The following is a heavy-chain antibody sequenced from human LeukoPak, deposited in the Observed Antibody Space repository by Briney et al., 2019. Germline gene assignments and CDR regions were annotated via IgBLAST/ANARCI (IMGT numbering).Heavy chain of an antibody. Sequence: GRSLRLSCAASGFTFSSYGMHWVRQAPGKGLEWVSVIYSGGTTYYAVSVAGRFTISRDHYKNTVYLQMNSLRAEDTAVYYCARGAGNYEGDDAFDVWGQGTLVTVSS. D-gene: IGHD3-22*01. CDR3: ARGAGNYEGDDAFDV. CDR1: GFTFSSYG. CDR2: IYSGGTT. J-gene: IGHJ3*01. V-gene: IGHV3-66*01.